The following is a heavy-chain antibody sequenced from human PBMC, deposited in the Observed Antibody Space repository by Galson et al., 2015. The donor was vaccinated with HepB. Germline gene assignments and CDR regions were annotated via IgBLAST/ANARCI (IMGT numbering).Heavy chain of an antibody. CDR3: VKGYYYGSGSYVGNWFDP. V-gene: IGHV3-23*01. J-gene: IGHJ5*02. Sequence: SLRLSCAASGFTFSSYAMSWVRQAPGKGLEWVSAISGSGGGSGGSTYYADSVKGRFTISRDNSKNTLYLQMNSLRAEDPAVYYCVKGYYYGSGSYVGNWFDPWGQGTLVTVSS. CDR2: ISGSGGGSGGST. CDR1: GFTFSSYA. D-gene: IGHD3-10*01.